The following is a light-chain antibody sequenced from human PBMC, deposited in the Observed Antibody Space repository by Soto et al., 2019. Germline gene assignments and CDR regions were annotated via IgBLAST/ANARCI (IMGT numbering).Light chain of an antibody. CDR1: QSGISSY. CDR3: EPYSTAGS. V-gene: IGKV3-20*01. J-gene: IGKJ5*01. CDR2: GAS. Sequence: HSLGAVSLKKRERATLSCRASQSGISSYLAWYHQKPGQAPRLLIYGASSRATGIPDRFSGSGSGTDFTVTIMRLGAEGMAGYYWEPYSTAGSFAEGTRLEI.